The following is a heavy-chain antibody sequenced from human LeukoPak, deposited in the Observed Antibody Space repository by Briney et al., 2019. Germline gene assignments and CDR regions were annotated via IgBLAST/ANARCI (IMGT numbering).Heavy chain of an antibody. J-gene: IGHJ4*02. CDR2: IYYSGST. CDR3: ARARSGDRFFDS. Sequence: SQTLSLTCTVSGGSISSGGYYWSWIRQHPGKGLELIGYIYYSGSTYYNPSLKSRLTISVDTSKNQFSLKLSSVTAADTAVYYCARARSGDRFFDSWGQGTLVTVSS. V-gene: IGHV4-31*03. CDR1: GGSISSGGYY. D-gene: IGHD2-21*01.